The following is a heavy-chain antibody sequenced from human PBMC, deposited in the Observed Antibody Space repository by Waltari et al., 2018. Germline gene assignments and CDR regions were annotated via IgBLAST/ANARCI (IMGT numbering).Heavy chain of an antibody. CDR2: ISSSSSTI. V-gene: IGHV3-48*04. J-gene: IGHJ4*02. CDR3: ARDRPTLGY. Sequence: EVQLVESGGGLVQPGGSLRLYCAASGFTFSSYSMNWVRQAPGKGLEWVSYISSSSSTIYYADSVKGRFTISRDNANNSLYLQMNSLRAEDTAVYYCARDRPTLGYCGQGTLVTVSS. CDR1: GFTFSSYS. D-gene: IGHD3-16*01.